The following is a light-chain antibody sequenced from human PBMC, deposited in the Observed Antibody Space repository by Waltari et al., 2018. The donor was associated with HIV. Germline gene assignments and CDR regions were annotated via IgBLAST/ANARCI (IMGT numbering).Light chain of an antibody. CDR2: RND. V-gene: IGLV1-47*01. Sequence: QSILTQPPSASGPPGQRVTLSCSGSNSNIGINYVYWYQQVPGTTPKVLIYRNDQRPSGVPDRFSASKSGTSASLAISGLRSEDEAAYYCATWDDSLSGLVFGAGTRLTVL. J-gene: IGLJ3*02. CDR3: ATWDDSLSGLV. CDR1: NSNIGINY.